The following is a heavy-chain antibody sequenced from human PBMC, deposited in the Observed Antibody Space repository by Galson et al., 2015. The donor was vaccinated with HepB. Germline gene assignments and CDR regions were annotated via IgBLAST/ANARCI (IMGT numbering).Heavy chain of an antibody. CDR1: GFTFSNYT. Sequence: SLRLSCAVPGFTFSNYTMNWVRQAPGKGLECVAYIRSGRSNIYYADSVKGRFTISRDNSKNTLYLQMNSLRAEDTAVYYCARKSHYIPTWFAPWGQATLVTVSS. D-gene: IGHD2/OR15-2a*01. J-gene: IGHJ5*02. V-gene: IGHV3-48*01. CDR3: ARKSHYIPTWFAP. CDR2: IRSGRSNI.